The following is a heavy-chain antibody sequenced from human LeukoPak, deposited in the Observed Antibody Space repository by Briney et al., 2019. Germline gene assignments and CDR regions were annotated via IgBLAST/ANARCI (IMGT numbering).Heavy chain of an antibody. CDR1: GFTFNTYE. CDR2: ITDSGSGK. D-gene: IGHD3-22*01. Sequence: GGSLRLSCTASGFTFNTYEMNWFRQAPGKGLEWVSYITDSGSGKFYADPVRGCFTISRDNTKNSLYLQMSSLRAEDTAVYYCARDRFDSRGCAFDYWGQGALVTVSS. V-gene: IGHV3-48*03. CDR3: ARDRFDSRGCAFDY. J-gene: IGHJ4*02.